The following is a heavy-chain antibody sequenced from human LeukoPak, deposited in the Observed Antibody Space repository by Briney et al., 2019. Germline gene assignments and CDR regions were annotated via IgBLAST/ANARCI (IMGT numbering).Heavy chain of an antibody. CDR2: ISGSSRNI. Sequence: GGSLRLSCAASGFTFSDYSMTWIRQAPGKGLEWVSYISGSSRNINYADSVEGRFTISRDNANNLLYLQMNSLRVEGTAVYYCAGRTSSSWHYWGQGTLVTVSS. D-gene: IGHD6-13*01. CDR3: AGRTSSSWHY. CDR1: GFTFSDYS. V-gene: IGHV3-11*03. J-gene: IGHJ4*02.